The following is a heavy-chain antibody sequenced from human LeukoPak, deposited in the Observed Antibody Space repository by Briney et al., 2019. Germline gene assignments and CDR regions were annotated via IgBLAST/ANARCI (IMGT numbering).Heavy chain of an antibody. CDR2: IYRSGST. CDR3: ARGATTAFHFDY. Sequence: MASETLSLTCAVSGYSIRSGYYWGWIRQPPGKGLEWIGTIYRSGSTYYNNRSLKSRVTISVDTSKNQFSLKLSSVTAADTAVYYCARGATTAFHFDYWGQGTLVTVSS. CDR1: GYSIRSGYY. J-gene: IGHJ4*02. D-gene: IGHD1-26*01. V-gene: IGHV4-38-2*01.